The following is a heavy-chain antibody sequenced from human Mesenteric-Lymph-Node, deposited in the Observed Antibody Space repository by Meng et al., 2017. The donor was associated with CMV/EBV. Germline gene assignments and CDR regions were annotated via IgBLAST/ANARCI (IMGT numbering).Heavy chain of an antibody. V-gene: IGHV4-59*12. Sequence: SETLSLTCTVSGGSISSYYWSWIRQHPGKGLEWIGYIYYTGDTHYNPSLKSRVTMSLDTSKSQFSLKLTSVTAADTAMFYCARGNGFWNGYPLDYWGQGTLVTVSS. CDR2: IYYTGDT. CDR3: ARGNGFWNGYPLDY. J-gene: IGHJ4*02. D-gene: IGHD3-3*01. CDR1: GGSISSYY.